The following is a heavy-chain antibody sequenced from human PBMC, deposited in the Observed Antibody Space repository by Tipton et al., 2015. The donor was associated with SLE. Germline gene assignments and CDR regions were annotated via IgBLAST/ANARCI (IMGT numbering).Heavy chain of an antibody. V-gene: IGHV3-30-3*01. J-gene: IGHJ6*02. Sequence: SLRLSCAASGFTFSSYAMHWVRQAPGKGLEWVAVISYDGSNKYYADSVKGRFTISRDNSKNTLYLQMNSLRAEDTAVYYCARVGVNGMDVWGQGTTVTVSS. CDR3: ARVGVNGMDV. D-gene: IGHD3-16*01. CDR2: ISYDGSNK. CDR1: GFTFSSYA.